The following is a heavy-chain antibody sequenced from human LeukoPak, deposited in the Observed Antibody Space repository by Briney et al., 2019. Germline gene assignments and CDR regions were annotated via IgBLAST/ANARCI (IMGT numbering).Heavy chain of an antibody. CDR1: GGSISSSSYY. CDR3: ARAYLAPDI. Sequence: SETLSLTCTVSGGSISSSSYYWGWIRQPPGKGLEWIGEINHSGSTNYNPSLKSRVTISVDTSKNQFSLKLSSVTAADTAVYYCARAYLAPDIWGQGTMVTVSS. V-gene: IGHV4-39*07. D-gene: IGHD2/OR15-2a*01. CDR2: INHSGST. J-gene: IGHJ3*02.